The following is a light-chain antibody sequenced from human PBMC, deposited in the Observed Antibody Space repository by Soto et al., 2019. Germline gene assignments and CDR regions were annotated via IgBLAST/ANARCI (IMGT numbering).Light chain of an antibody. CDR1: SSSVGSNP. CDR2: SNN. Sequence: QSALTKAPSASGTPGQRGIISCSGTSSSVGSNPVSWYQLLPGTAPKLLIYSNNQRPSGVPDRFSGSKSGTSASLAISGLQSDGESEYYCAAWDAILNAYVFGTGTKV. J-gene: IGLJ1*01. V-gene: IGLV1-44*01. CDR3: AAWDAILNAYV.